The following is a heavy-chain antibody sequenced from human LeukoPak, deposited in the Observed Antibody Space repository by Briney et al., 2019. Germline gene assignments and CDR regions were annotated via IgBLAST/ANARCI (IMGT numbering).Heavy chain of an antibody. V-gene: IGHV3-21*01. D-gene: IGHD1-26*01. CDR1: GFTFSSYN. Sequence: GGSLRLSCAASGFTFSSYNMNWVRHAPGKGLEWVSSITSSSSYIYYADSVKGRFTISRDNAKNSLYLQMNSLRAEDTAVYYCARDPYSGSYSAYYYYYMDVWGKGTTVTVSS. CDR2: ITSSSSYI. J-gene: IGHJ6*03. CDR3: ARDPYSGSYSAYYYYYMDV.